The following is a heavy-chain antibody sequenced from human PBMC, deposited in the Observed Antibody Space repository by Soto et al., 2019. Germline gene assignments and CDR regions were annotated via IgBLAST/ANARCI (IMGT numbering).Heavy chain of an antibody. CDR1: GGSISSGDW. J-gene: IGHJ6*02. CDR2: IYHSGST. CDR3: ARDGKGMDV. V-gene: IGHV4-4*02. Sequence: QVQLKESGPGLVRPSGTLSLTCAVSGGSISSGDWWSWVRQPPGKGLEWIGEIYHSGSTHYNPSLKSRLTISVDKSKNQFSLKLSSVTAADTGVYYCARDGKGMDVWGQGTTVTVSS. D-gene: IGHD1-26*01.